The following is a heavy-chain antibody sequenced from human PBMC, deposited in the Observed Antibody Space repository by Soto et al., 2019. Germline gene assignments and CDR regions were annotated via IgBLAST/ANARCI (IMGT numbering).Heavy chain of an antibody. CDR2: TRNKANSYTT. J-gene: IGHJ5*02. Sequence: EVQLVESGGGLVQPGGSLRLSCAASGFTFSDHYMDWVRQAPGKGLEWVGRTRNKANSYTTEYAASVKGRFTISRDDSKNSLYMQMNSLKTEDTAVYYCAREVRYCSGGSCYSVRWFDPWGQGTLVTVSS. CDR1: GFTFSDHY. D-gene: IGHD2-15*01. CDR3: AREVRYCSGGSCYSVRWFDP. V-gene: IGHV3-72*01.